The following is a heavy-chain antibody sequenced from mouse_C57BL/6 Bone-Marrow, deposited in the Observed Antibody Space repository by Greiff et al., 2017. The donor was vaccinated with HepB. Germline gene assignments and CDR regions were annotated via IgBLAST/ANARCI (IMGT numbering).Heavy chain of an antibody. CDR1: GYTFTSYG. Sequence: VKLMESGAELARPGASVKLSCKASGYTFTSYGISWVKQRTGQGLEWIGEIYPRSGNTYYNEKFKGKATLTADKSSSTAYMELRSLTSEDSAVYFCARKSITTVVEDYYAMDYGGQGTSVTVSS. CDR2: IYPRSGNT. D-gene: IGHD1-1*01. CDR3: ARKSITTVVEDYYAMDY. J-gene: IGHJ4*01. V-gene: IGHV1-81*01.